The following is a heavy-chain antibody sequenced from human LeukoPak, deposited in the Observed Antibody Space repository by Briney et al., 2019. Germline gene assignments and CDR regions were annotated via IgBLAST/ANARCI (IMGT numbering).Heavy chain of an antibody. Sequence: GGSLRLSCAASGFTSSSYSRNWLRQAPGKGLEWVSSISSSSSYIYYADSVKGRFTISRDNAKNSLYLQMNSLRAEDTAVYYCAKASSGYYDAFDILGQGTMVTVSS. J-gene: IGHJ3*02. CDR1: GFTSSSYS. D-gene: IGHD3-22*01. V-gene: IGHV3-21*01. CDR3: AKASSGYYDAFDI. CDR2: ISSSSSYI.